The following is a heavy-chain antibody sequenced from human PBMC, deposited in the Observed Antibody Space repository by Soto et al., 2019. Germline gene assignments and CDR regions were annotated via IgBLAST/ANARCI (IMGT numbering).Heavy chain of an antibody. CDR3: ARGSSSWYQTVNWFDP. D-gene: IGHD6-13*01. CDR1: GYTFTSYA. Sequence: GASVKVSCKASGYTFTSYAMHWVRQAPGQRLEWMGWINAGNGNTKYSQKFQGRVTITRDTSASTAYMELSSLRSEDTAVYYCARGSSSWYQTVNWFDPWGQGTLVTVSS. CDR2: INAGNGNT. J-gene: IGHJ5*02. V-gene: IGHV1-3*01.